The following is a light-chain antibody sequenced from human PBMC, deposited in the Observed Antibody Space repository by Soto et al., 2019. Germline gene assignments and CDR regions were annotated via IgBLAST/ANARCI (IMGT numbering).Light chain of an antibody. CDR3: ISYKTDDTFV. CDR1: RSDNGASNS. J-gene: IGLJ1*01. Sequence: QSVLTQPASVPGSPGQSITISCAGTRSDNGASNSVSWYQHLPGRSPTLIIYEATNRPSGVSERFSGSKAGDTASLTISGLQADDEAEYFCISYKTDDTFVFGSGTKVTVL. CDR2: EAT. V-gene: IGLV2-14*01.